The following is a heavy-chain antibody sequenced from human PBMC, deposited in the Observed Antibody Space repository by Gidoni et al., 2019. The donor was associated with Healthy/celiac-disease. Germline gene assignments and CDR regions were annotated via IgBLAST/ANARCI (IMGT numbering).Heavy chain of an antibody. CDR1: GFTFRSYA. CDR3: ASPTYYYDSSGLDY. CDR2: ISYDGSNK. Sequence: QVQLVASGGGVVQPGRSLRLSCAASGFTFRSYAMHWVRQAPGKGLEWVAVISYDGSNKYYADSVKGRFTISRDNSKNTLYLQMNSLRAEDTAVYYCASPTYYYDSSGLDYWGQGTLVTVSS. V-gene: IGHV3-30-3*01. J-gene: IGHJ4*02. D-gene: IGHD3-22*01.